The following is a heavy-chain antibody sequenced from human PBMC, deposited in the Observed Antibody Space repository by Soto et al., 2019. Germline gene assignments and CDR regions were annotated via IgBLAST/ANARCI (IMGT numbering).Heavy chain of an antibody. CDR2: ISAYNGNT. V-gene: IGHV1-18*01. CDR1: GYTFTSYG. Sequence: ASVKVSCKASGYTFTSYGISWVRQAPGQGLEWMGWISAYNGNTNYAQKLQGRVTMTTDTSTSTAYMELRSLRSDDTAVYYCARGPDYYDSSGYYLVYFDYWGQGTLVTVSS. CDR3: ARGPDYYDSSGYYLVYFDY. D-gene: IGHD3-22*01. J-gene: IGHJ4*02.